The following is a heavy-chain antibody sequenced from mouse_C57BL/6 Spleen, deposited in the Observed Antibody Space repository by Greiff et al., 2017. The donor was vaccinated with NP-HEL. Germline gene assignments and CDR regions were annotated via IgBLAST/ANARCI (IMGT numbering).Heavy chain of an antibody. CDR1: GYTFTSYG. Sequence: VQLQQSGAELARPGASVKLSCKASGYTFTSYGIRWVKQRTGQGLEWIGEIYPRSGNTYYNEKFKGKATLTADKSSSTAYMELRSLTSEDSAVDFCARSHYYGSSYFDYWGQGTTLTGSS. CDR3: ARSHYYGSSYFDY. CDR2: IYPRSGNT. J-gene: IGHJ2*01. D-gene: IGHD1-1*01. V-gene: IGHV1-81*01.